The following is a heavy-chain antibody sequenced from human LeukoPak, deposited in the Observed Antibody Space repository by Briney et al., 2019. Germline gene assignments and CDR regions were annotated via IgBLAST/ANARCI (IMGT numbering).Heavy chain of an antibody. J-gene: IGHJ3*02. CDR2: IIPIFGTA. D-gene: IGHD5-12*01. V-gene: IGHV1-69*01. Sequence: SVKVSCKASGGTFSSYAISWVRQAPGQGLEWMGGIIPIFGTANYAQKFQGRVTITADESMSTAYMELSSLRSEDTAVYYCARDRGYREVKEGDAFDIWGQGTMVTVSS. CDR1: GGTFSSYA. CDR3: ARDRGYREVKEGDAFDI.